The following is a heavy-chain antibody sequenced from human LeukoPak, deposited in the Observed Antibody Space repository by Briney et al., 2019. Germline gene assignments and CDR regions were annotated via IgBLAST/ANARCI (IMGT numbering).Heavy chain of an antibody. CDR1: GGSFSGYY. CDR2: INHSGST. V-gene: IGHV4-34*01. J-gene: IGHJ3*02. D-gene: IGHD6-13*01. CDR3: ARGFEGLSSRAFDI. Sequence: PSETLSLTCAVYGGSFSGYYWSWIRQPPGKGLEWIGEINHSGSTNYNPSLKSRVTISVDTSKNQFSLKLSSVTAADTAVYYCARGFEGLSSRAFDIWGQGTMVTVSS.